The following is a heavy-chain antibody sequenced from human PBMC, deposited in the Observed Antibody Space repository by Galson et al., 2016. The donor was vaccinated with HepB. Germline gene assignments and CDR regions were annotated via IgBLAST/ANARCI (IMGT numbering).Heavy chain of an antibody. J-gene: IGHJ4*02. D-gene: IGHD5-12*01. CDR1: GGSVSSHNW. CDR2: IFHSGRV. CDR3: ARQYRGGPSDY. Sequence: ETLSLTCAVSGGSVSSHNWWGWVRQPPGQGLEWIGQIFHSGRVNYTPSLASRVTISVDTSNNHFSLRLTSVTAADTALYYCARQYRGGPSDYWGQGTLVIVSS. V-gene: IGHV4-4*02.